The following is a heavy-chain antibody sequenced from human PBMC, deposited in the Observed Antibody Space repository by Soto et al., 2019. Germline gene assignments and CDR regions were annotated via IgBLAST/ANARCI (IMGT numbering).Heavy chain of an antibody. CDR3: AKAGANSSTWHSNWFDP. Sequence: EVQLLESGGALVPPGGSLRLSCAASGFSFNNYIMNWVRQAPGKGLEWVSGISDTGGSPDYADSVKGRFTISRDNSKNTLYLQMTRLRADDTAMYYCAKAGANSSTWHSNWFDPWGQGTLVTVSS. J-gene: IGHJ5*02. D-gene: IGHD6-13*01. CDR2: ISDTGGSP. CDR1: GFSFNNYI. V-gene: IGHV3-23*01.